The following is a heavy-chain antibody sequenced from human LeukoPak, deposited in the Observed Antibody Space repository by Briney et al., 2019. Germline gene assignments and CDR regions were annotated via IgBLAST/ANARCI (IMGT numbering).Heavy chain of an antibody. CDR2: INPNSGGT. D-gene: IGHD2-2*02. V-gene: IGHV1-2*02. CDR3: ASRERVSVVVPAAIVAGGYYYGMDV. J-gene: IGHJ6*02. Sequence: GASVKVSCKASGYTFTGYYMHWVRQAPGQGLEWMGWINPNSGGTNYAQKFQGRVTMTRDTSISTAYMELCRLRSDDTAVYYCASRERVSVVVPAAIVAGGYYYGMDVWGQGTTVTVSS. CDR1: GYTFTGYY.